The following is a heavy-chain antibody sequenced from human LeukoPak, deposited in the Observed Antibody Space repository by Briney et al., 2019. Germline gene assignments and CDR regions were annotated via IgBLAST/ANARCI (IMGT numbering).Heavy chain of an antibody. V-gene: IGHV1-2*02. D-gene: IGHD6-6*01. Sequence: GASVKVSCKASGYTFTGYYMHWVRQAPGQGLEWMGWISPNSGGTNYAQKIQGRVTMTRDTSISTAYMERSRLRSDDTAVYYCPRGPGRSSSYYYYYMDVWGKGTTVTVSS. CDR1: GYTFTGYY. CDR2: ISPNSGGT. CDR3: PRGPGRSSSYYYYYMDV. J-gene: IGHJ6*03.